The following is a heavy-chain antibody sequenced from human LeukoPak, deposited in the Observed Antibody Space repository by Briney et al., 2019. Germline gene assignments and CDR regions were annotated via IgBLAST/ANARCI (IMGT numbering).Heavy chain of an antibody. D-gene: IGHD2-15*01. Sequence: GGSLRLSCAASGFTFSSYAMHWVRQAPGKGLEWVAVISYDGSNKYYADSVKGRFTISRDNSKNTLYLQMNSLRAEDTAVYYCVRDSATFRFYYYYGMDVWGQGTTVTVSS. CDR2: ISYDGSNK. J-gene: IGHJ6*02. V-gene: IGHV3-30-3*01. CDR1: GFTFSSYA. CDR3: VRDSATFRFYYYYGMDV.